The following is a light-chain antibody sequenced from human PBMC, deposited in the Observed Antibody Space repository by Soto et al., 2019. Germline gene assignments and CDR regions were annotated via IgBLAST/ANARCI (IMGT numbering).Light chain of an antibody. CDR2: GAS. CDR1: QSVSNY. J-gene: IGKJ5*01. V-gene: IGKV3-15*01. Sequence: ETVLTQSPATLSLSPGERATLSCRASQSVSNYLAWYQQKPGQAPRLLIYGASTRATGIPARFSGSGSGTEFTLTISSLRSEDVAVYYCQQYDNWPPTFGQGTRLEIK. CDR3: QQYDNWPPT.